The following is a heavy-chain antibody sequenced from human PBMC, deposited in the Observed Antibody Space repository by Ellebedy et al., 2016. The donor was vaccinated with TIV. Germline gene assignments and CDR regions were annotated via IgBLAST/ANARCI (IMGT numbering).Heavy chain of an antibody. CDR2: INANSGTT. J-gene: IGHJ4*02. D-gene: IGHD3-10*01. Sequence: ASVKVSCXTSGYTFTGNYLHWVRQAPGQGLEWMGWINANSGTTKYAQKFHGRFALTRDTSTSTAYMELSRLASDDTAVFFCAREPSVVSTDGDCYFDSWGQGTLVTVPS. V-gene: IGHV1-2*02. CDR1: GYTFTGNY. CDR3: AREPSVVSTDGDCYFDS.